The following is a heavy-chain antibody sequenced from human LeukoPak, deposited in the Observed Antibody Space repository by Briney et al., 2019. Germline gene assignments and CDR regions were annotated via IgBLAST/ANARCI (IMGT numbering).Heavy chain of an antibody. J-gene: IGHJ6*03. CDR2: IYTSGST. V-gene: IGHV4-61*02. D-gene: IGHD6-13*01. Sequence: SQTLSLTCTVSGGSISSGSYYWSWIRQPAGKGLEWIGRIYTSGSTNYTPSLKSRVTISVDTSKNQFSLKLSSVTAADTAVYYCARDQGSWYGGSYYYYYMDVWGKGTTVTISS. CDR3: ARDQGSWYGGSYYYYYMDV. CDR1: GGSISSGSYY.